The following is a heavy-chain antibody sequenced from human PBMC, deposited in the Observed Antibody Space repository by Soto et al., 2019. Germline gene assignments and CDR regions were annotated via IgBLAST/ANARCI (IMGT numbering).Heavy chain of an antibody. CDR2: ISHDGSFK. D-gene: IGHD6-19*01. CDR3: AKLEGSVPVDGDWFDP. J-gene: IGHJ5*02. V-gene: IGHV3-30*18. Sequence: ESGGGVVQPGRSLRLSCAASGFSFSSHGMHWVRQAPGRGLEWVAVISHDGSFKSYADSLRGRFTVSRDNSKNTLYLQIHSLRPEDTAVYYCAKLEGSVPVDGDWFDPWGQGTLVTVSS. CDR1: GFSFSSHG.